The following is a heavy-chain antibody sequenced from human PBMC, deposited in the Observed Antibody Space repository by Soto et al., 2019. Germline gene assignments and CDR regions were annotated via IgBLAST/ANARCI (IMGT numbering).Heavy chain of an antibody. CDR2: ISYDGSNK. CDR3: ATGVDYYDARFDY. V-gene: IGHV3-30*03. J-gene: IGHJ4*02. CDR1: GFTFSSYG. Sequence: QVQLVESGGGVVQPGRSLRLSCAASGFTFSSYGMHWVRQAPGKGLEWVAVISYDGSNKYYPDSVKGRFTISRDNSKNTLYLQMNSLRGEDTVVYYCATGVDYYDARFDYWGQGTLVTVSS. D-gene: IGHD3-22*01.